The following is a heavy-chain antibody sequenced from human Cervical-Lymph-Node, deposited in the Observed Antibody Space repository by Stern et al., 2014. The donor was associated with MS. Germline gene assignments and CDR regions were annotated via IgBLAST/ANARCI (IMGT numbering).Heavy chain of an antibody. D-gene: IGHD4-11*01. V-gene: IGHV3-33*01. CDR2: IWNDGSKT. CDR1: GFTFSNYG. Sequence: VHLVESGGGVVQPGRSLRLSCIASGFTFSNYGMPWVRQAPGKGLWWVATIWNDGSKTYYADSGRGRFTISRDNSKNTLSLQMNSLRVDDTAVYYCVRDWSSNAYKSEDYWGQGTLVTVSS. J-gene: IGHJ4*02. CDR3: VRDWSSNAYKSEDY.